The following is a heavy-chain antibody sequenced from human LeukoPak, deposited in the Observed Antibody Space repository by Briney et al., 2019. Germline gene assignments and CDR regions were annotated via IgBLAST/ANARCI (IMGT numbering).Heavy chain of an antibody. J-gene: IGHJ4*02. CDR1: GCTFSSYA. CDR3: AKAGGYSGSYLGGHYFDY. D-gene: IGHD1-26*01. V-gene: IGHV3-23*01. CDR2: IFGSGGST. Sequence: PRGSLRLSCAAPGCTFSSYATSWVRQAPGEGLEWVSAIFGSGGSTYYADSVTGRFTISRDNSKNTLYLQMNSLRAEDTGVYYCAKAGGYSGSYLGGHYFDYWGQGTLVTVSS.